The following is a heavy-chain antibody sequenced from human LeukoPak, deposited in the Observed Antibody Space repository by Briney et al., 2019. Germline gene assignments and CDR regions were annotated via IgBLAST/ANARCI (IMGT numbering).Heavy chain of an antibody. D-gene: IGHD2-15*01. CDR3: ARYCSGGSCYHRDYYGMDV. Sequence: PGGSLRLSCAASGFTFSSYSMNWVRQAPGKGLEWVLSISSSSSYIYYADSVKGRFTISRDNAKNSLYLQMNSLRAEDTAVYYCARYCSGGSCYHRDYYGMDVWGQGTTVTVSS. V-gene: IGHV3-21*01. CDR1: GFTFSSYS. CDR2: ISSSSSYI. J-gene: IGHJ6*02.